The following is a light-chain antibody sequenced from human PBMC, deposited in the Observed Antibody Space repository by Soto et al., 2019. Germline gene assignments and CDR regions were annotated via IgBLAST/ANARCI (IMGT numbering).Light chain of an antibody. CDR1: RSVSSSY. CDR3: QQRSIWPLT. CDR2: GVS. V-gene: IGKV3D-20*02. Sequence: EIVLTQSPGTLSFSPGERATLSCRASRSVSSSYLAWYQQKPGQAPRLLIYGVSSRAAGIPDRFSGSGSGTDFTLTISNLEPEDSAVYYCQQRSIWPLTFGGGTKVDIK. J-gene: IGKJ4*01.